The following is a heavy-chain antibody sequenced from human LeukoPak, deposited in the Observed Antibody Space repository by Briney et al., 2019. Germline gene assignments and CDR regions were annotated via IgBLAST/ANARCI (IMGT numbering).Heavy chain of an antibody. J-gene: IGHJ5*02. CDR3: AKGGPNPRITIFGVAPSFNWFDP. Sequence: GGSLRLSCAASGFTFSSYWMNWVRQAPGKGLVWVSRIASDGSSTTYADSVKGRFSISRDNAKNLLYLQMNSLRAEDTAVYYCAKGGPNPRITIFGVAPSFNWFDPWGQGTLVTVSS. CDR1: GFTFSSYW. V-gene: IGHV3-74*01. D-gene: IGHD3-3*01. CDR2: IASDGSST.